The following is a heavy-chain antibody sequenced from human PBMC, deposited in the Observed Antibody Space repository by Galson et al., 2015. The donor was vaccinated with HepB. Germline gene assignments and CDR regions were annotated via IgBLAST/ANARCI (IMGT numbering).Heavy chain of an antibody. V-gene: IGHV4-59*11. D-gene: IGHD3-3*02. CDR1: GDSISSHY. Sequence: SETLSLTCIVSGDSISSHYWTWIRQPPGKGLEWIGDIYYNGSTYYNPSLKSRVSISIDTSKIQFSLKVTSMTAADTAMYYCARGSTGPTIFGVVTYYGMDVWGQGTTVAVSS. CDR3: ARGSTGPTIFGVVTYYGMDV. CDR2: IYYNGST. J-gene: IGHJ6*02.